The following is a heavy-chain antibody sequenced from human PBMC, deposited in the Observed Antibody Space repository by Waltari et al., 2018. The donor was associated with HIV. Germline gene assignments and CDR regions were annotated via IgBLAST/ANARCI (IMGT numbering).Heavy chain of an antibody. D-gene: IGHD2-2*01. V-gene: IGHV1-3*01. CDR2: IHGGSGDT. Sequence: QVQLVQSGAEVRKPGASVKVSCKVSGYTFTRPSMHWVRQAPGQRLEWMGWIHGGSGDTKYSEKFQGRVTFTRDTSATTAYMELNSLRSEDTAVYYCVRAGGFCTSISCPGGYWGQGTLVTVSS. CDR1: GYTFTRPS. CDR3: VRAGGFCTSISCPGGY. J-gene: IGHJ4*02.